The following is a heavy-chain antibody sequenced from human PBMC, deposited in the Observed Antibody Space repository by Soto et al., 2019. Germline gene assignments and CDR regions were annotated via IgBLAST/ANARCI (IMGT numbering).Heavy chain of an antibody. CDR3: AMFSSGYPFDY. CDR2: IKQDGSEK. J-gene: IGHJ4*02. V-gene: IGHV3-7*01. CDR1: GFTFSSYW. Sequence: GGSLRLSCAASGFTFSSYWMSWVRQAPGKGLEWVANIKQDGSEKYYVDSVKGRFTISRDNAKNSLYLQMNSLRAEDTAVYYCAMFSSGYPFDYWGQGTLVTVSS. D-gene: IGHD3-22*01.